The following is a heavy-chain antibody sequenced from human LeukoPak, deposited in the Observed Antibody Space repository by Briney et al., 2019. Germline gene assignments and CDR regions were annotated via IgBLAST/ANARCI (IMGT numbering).Heavy chain of an antibody. D-gene: IGHD5-24*01. V-gene: IGHV3-13*01. CDR1: GFTFSSYG. Sequence: GRPLRLSCAASGFTFSSYGMHWVRQATGKGLEWVSAIGTAGDTYYPGSVKGRFTISRENAKNSLYLQMNSLRVGGTAGYYCARLSWYDGYNYLDYWGQGTLVTVSS. J-gene: IGHJ4*02. CDR3: ARLSWYDGYNYLDY. CDR2: IGTAGDT.